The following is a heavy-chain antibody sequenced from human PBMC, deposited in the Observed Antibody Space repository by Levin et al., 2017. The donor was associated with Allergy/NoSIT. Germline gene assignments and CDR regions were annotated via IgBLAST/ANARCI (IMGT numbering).Heavy chain of an antibody. D-gene: IGHD2-2*01. V-gene: IGHV3-30-3*01. CDR2: ISYDGSNK. Sequence: PGGSLRLSCAASGFTFSSYAMHWVRQAPGKGLEWVAVISYDGSNKYYADSVKGRFTISRDNSKNTLYLQMNSLRAEDTAVYYCARDPWVCSSTSCYPDYWGQGTLVTVSS. J-gene: IGHJ4*02. CDR1: GFTFSSYA. CDR3: ARDPWVCSSTSCYPDY.